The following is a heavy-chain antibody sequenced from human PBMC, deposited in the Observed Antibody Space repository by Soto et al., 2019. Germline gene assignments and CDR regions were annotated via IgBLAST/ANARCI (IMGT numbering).Heavy chain of an antibody. V-gene: IGHV1-46*03. CDR2: INPSGGST. Sequence: ASVKVSCKASGYTFTSYYMHWVRQAPGQGLEWMGIINPSGGSTSYAQKFQGRVTMTRDTSTSTVYMELSSLRSEDTAVYYCARTYYGLLNGGNWFDPSGQGTLLTVSS. CDR3: ARTYYGLLNGGNWFDP. J-gene: IGHJ5*01. CDR1: GYTFTSYY. D-gene: IGHD3-9*01.